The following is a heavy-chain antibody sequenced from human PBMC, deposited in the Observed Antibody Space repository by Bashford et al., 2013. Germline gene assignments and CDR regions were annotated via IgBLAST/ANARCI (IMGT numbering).Heavy chain of an antibody. CDR3: ARDGYNWIPFDS. J-gene: IGHJ4*02. V-gene: IGHV3-23*01. D-gene: IGHD5-24*01. Sequence: GGSLRLSCAASGFSLVNYAMSWVRQAPGKGLEWVSSISGTGADTRYADSVMGRFIVSKDNSKNTLYLHVTGLRAEDTARYYCARDGYNWIPFDSWGQGTLVTVSS. CDR1: GFSLVNYA. CDR2: ISGTGADT.